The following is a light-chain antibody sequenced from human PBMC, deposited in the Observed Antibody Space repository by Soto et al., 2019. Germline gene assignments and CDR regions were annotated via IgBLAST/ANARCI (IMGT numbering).Light chain of an antibody. V-gene: IGLV2-14*01. CDR1: SSDVGGYNY. CDR3: SSYTSSSTLGV. CDR2: DVS. Sequence: QSVLTQPASVSGSPGQSITISCPGTSSDVGGYNYVSWCQQHPGKAPKLMIYDVSNRPSGVSNRFSGSKSGNTASLTISGLQAEDEADYYCSSYTSSSTLGVFGTGTKVTVL. J-gene: IGLJ1*01.